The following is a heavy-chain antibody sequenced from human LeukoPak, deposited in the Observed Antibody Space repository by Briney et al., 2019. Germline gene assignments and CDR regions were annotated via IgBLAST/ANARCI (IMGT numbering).Heavy chain of an antibody. V-gene: IGHV4-34*01. D-gene: IGHD1-26*01. Sequence: PPETLSLICAVYGGSFSGYYWSWIRQHPRKGLEWIGEVHHSGSPTSKWSLNGRVTISVDTSKPRFSRKLSSVTAADTAVYYCARVPLRGGSNYMDYWGQGNLVTVSS. J-gene: IGHJ4*02. CDR1: GGSFSGYY. CDR2: VHHSGSP. CDR3: ARVPLRGGSNYMDY.